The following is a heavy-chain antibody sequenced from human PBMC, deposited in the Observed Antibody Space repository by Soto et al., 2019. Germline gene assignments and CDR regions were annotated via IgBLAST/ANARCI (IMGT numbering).Heavy chain of an antibody. D-gene: IGHD6-19*01. J-gene: IGHJ3*02. CDR1: GYTFTGYY. CDR3: ARGGAVDSPSHAFDI. V-gene: IGHV1-2*04. CDR2: INPNSGGT. Sequence: ASVKVSCKASGYTFTGYYMHWVRQAPGQGLEWMGWINPNSGGTNYAQKFQGWVTMTRDTSISTAYMELSRLRSDDTAVYYCARGGAVDSPSHAFDIWGQGTMVTVSS.